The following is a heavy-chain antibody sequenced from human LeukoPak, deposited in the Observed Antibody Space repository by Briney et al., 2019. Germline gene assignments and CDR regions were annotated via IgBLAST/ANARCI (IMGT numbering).Heavy chain of an antibody. V-gene: IGHV4-39*07. D-gene: IGHD3-10*01. J-gene: IGHJ4*02. CDR2: ICYSGST. CDR3: AREGFGELFMYYFDY. Sequence: SETLSLTCTVSGGSISSSSYYWGWIRQPPGKGLEWIGSICYSGSTYYNPSLKSRVTISVDTSKNQFSLKLSSVTAADTAVYYCAREGFGELFMYYFDYWGQGTLVTVSS. CDR1: GGSISSSSYY.